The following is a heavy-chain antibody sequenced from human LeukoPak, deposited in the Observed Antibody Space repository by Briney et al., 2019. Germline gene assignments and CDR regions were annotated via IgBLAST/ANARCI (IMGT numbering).Heavy chain of an antibody. Sequence: SETLTLTCTASGGSISSGSYYWSWHRQPNGQGLEWIVRIYTGGSSNYNAPLKIRVTISVDRSKNQISLNLTSVTAADTAVYYCARLVVVPAAPYYFDYWGQGTLVTVSS. CDR2: IYTGGSS. D-gene: IGHD2-2*01. CDR1: GGSISSGSYY. V-gene: IGHV4-61*02. CDR3: ARLVVVPAAPYYFDY. J-gene: IGHJ4*02.